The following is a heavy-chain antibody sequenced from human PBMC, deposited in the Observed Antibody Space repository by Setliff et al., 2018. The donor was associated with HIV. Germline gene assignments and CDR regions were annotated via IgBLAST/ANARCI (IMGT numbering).Heavy chain of an antibody. J-gene: IGHJ5*02. CDR2: IYTNGYT. CDR1: GGSIRSGSYY. V-gene: IGHV4-61*09. Sequence: SETLSLTCTVSGGSIRSGSYYWTWIRQPAGKGPEWIGHIYTNGYTNYNPSLKSRVTISVDTSRDQFSLQLTSVTAADTAVYYCARGDYPLSTVATIKGVVWFDPWGQGTLVTVSS. D-gene: IGHD5-12*01. CDR3: ARGDYPLSTVATIKGVVWFDP.